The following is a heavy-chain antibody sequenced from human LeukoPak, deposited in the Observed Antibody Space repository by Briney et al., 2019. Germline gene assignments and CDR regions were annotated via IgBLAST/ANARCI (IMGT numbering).Heavy chain of an antibody. V-gene: IGHV3-23*01. D-gene: IGHD4-17*01. CDR3: ARNSYGDYWFFDL. CDR2: IGGSGDNR. J-gene: IGHJ2*01. CDR1: GFTFSNYA. Sequence: GGSLRLSCAASGFTFSNYAVSWFRQAPGKGLQWVSTIGGSGDNRYYEDSVKGRFTISRDNSRNTVYLQVHGLRADDTAVYYCARNSYGDYWFFDLWGRGTLVTVSS.